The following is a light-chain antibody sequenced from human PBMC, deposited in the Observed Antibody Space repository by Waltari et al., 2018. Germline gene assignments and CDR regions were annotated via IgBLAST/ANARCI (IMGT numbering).Light chain of an antibody. Sequence: DIVLTQSPDSLAVSLGERATINCKSSQSLLSSFNSKTYIAWYQQKPGQPPKLLINWASARGSGVPERFGGSGSETDFTLTISSLQAEDVAVYYCHHYYIPPLTFGQGTRLEIK. CDR2: WAS. CDR1: QSLLSSFNSKTY. V-gene: IGKV4-1*01. J-gene: IGKJ5*01. CDR3: HHYYIPPLT.